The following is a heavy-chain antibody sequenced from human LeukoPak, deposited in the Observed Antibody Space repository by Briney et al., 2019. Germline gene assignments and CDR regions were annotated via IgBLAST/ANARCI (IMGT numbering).Heavy chain of an antibody. J-gene: IGHJ4*02. Sequence: ASVKVSCKASGYTFTGYYMHWVRQAPGQGLEWMGRINPNSGGTNYAQKFQGRVTMTRDTSISTAYMELSRLRSDDTAVYYCARAWIQLWLLVPDWGQGTLVTVSS. CDR2: INPNSGGT. D-gene: IGHD5-18*01. CDR1: GYTFTGYY. V-gene: IGHV1-2*02. CDR3: ARAWIQLWLLVPD.